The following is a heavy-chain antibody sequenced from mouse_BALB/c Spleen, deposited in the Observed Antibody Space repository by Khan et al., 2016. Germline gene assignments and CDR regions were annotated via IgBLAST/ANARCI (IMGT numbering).Heavy chain of an antibody. J-gene: IGHJ2*01. CDR3: ARLYYYGCSDY. CDR2: INPDSSTI. D-gene: IGHD1-1*01. Sequence: EVKLLESGGGLVQPGGSLKLSCAASGFEFSRYWMSWVRQAPGKGLEWIGEINPDSSTINYTPSLKDKFIISRDTAKNTLYLQMSKVRSEVTALDYCARLYYYGCSDYWGQGTTLTVSS. CDR1: GFEFSRYW. V-gene: IGHV4-1*02.